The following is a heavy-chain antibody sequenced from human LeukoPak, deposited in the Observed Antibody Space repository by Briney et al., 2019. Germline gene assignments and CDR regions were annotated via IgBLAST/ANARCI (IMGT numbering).Heavy chain of an antibody. D-gene: IGHD2-2*01. CDR1: GFTFSSYG. CDR2: ISYDGSNK. CDR3: AKRGYCSSTSCYPLSDAFDI. V-gene: IGHV3-30*18. Sequence: GRSLGLSCAASGFTFSSYGMHWVRQAPGKGLEWVAVISYDGSNKYYADSVKGRFTISRDNSKNTLYLQMNSLRAEDTAVYYCAKRGYCSSTSCYPLSDAFDIWGQGTMVTVSS. J-gene: IGHJ3*02.